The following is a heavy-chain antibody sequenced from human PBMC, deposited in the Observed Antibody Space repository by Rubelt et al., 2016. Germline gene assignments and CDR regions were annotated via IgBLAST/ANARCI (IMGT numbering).Heavy chain of an antibody. V-gene: IGHV3-15*07. Sequence: ESGGGLVKPGGSLRLFCAASGFTFSNAWMNWVRQAPGTGLEWVGRIKSKTDGGTTDYAAPVKGRFTISRDNSKNTLYLQMNSLRVEDTAVYSCARDITVTSLRGRSVDYAMDVWGQGTTVTVSS. CDR3: ARDITVTSLRGRSVDYAMDV. CDR1: GFTFSNAW. J-gene: IGHJ6*02. D-gene: IGHD4-17*01. CDR2: IKSKTDGGTT.